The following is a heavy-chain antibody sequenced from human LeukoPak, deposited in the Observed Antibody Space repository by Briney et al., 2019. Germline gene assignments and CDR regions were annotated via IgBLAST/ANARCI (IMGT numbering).Heavy chain of an antibody. Sequence: SETLSLTCTVSGGSISSGSYYWSWIRQPAGKGLEWIGRIYTSGSTNYNPSLKSRVTISVDTSKNQFSLKLSSVTAADTAVYYCARLTPLYYYDSSGPLAFDYWGQGTLVTVSS. D-gene: IGHD3-22*01. CDR2: IYTSGST. V-gene: IGHV4-61*02. J-gene: IGHJ4*02. CDR1: GGSISSGSYY. CDR3: ARLTPLYYYDSSGPLAFDY.